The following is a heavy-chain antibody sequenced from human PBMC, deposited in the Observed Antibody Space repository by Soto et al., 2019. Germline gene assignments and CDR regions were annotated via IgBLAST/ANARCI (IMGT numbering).Heavy chain of an antibody. CDR2: INPSGGST. J-gene: IGHJ6*02. D-gene: IGHD3-16*01. V-gene: IGHV1-46*01. CDR3: ARAPTSENGMDV. CDR1: GYTFTSYY. Sequence: QVQLVQSGAEVKKPGASVKVSCKASGYTFTSYYMHWVRQAPGQGLEWMGIINPSGGSTSYAQKFQGRVAMTRDTSTSTVYMELSSLRSEDTAVYYCARAPTSENGMDVWGQGTTVTVSS.